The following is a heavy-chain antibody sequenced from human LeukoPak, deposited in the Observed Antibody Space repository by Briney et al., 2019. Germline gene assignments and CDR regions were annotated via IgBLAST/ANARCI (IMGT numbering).Heavy chain of an antibody. CDR1: GGSFSGYY. J-gene: IGHJ5*02. Sequence: SETLSLACAVYGGSFSGYYWSWIRQPAGKGLEWIGYIYYSGNTNYNPSLKSRVTISVDTSKNQFSLKLSSVTAADTAVYYCARHLGRDYGDYAFDPWGQGTLVTVSS. CDR3: ARHLGRDYGDYAFDP. D-gene: IGHD4-17*01. CDR2: IYYSGNT. V-gene: IGHV4-59*01.